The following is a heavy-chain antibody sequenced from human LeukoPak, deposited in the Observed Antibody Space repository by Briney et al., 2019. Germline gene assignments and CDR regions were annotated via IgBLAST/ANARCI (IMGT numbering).Heavy chain of an antibody. CDR1: GFTVSSNY. D-gene: IGHD4-17*01. V-gene: IGHV3-53*01. Sequence: GGSLRLSCAASGFTVSSNYMSWVRQAPGKGLEWVSVIYRGGSTHYAGSVEGRFTISRDKSKNTVYLQLNSLRAEDTAVYYCARSPDYGDPYWYFDLWGRGTVVTVSS. J-gene: IGHJ2*01. CDR2: IYRGGST. CDR3: ARSPDYGDPYWYFDL.